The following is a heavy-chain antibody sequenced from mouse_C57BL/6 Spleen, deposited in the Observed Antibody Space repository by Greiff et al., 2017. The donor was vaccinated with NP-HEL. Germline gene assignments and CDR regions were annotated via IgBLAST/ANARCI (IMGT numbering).Heavy chain of an antibody. CDR1: GYTFTSYD. J-gene: IGHJ3*01. V-gene: IGHV1-85*01. CDR3: AREGVYYDYDDGFPWFAY. CDR2: IYPRDGST. Sequence: QVQLQQSGPELVKPGASVKLSCKASGYTFTSYDINWVKQRPGQGLEWIGWIYPRDGSTKYNEKFKGKATLTVDTSSSTAYMELHSLTSEDSAVYFCAREGVYYDYDDGFPWFAYWGQGTLVTVSA. D-gene: IGHD2-4*01.